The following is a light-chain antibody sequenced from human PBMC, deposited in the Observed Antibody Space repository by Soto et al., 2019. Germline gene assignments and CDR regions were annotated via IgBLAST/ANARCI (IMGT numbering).Light chain of an antibody. J-gene: IGKJ1*01. CDR3: QQYGSSPWT. CDR1: HSVSSSY. CDR2: GAS. Sequence: DTVLTQSPGTLSLSPGETATLTCSASHSVSSSYLAWYQQKPGQAPRLLIYGASSRATGTPDRFSGSGSGTQFTLTISRLEPEDFAVYYCQQYGSSPWTFGQGTKVDI. V-gene: IGKV3-20*01.